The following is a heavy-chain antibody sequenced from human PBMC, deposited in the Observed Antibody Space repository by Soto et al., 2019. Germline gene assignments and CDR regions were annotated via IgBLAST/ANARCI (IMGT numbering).Heavy chain of an antibody. CDR2: IYYSGST. D-gene: IGHD3-3*01. Sequence: SETLSLTCTVSGGSISSSSYYWGWIRQPPGKGLEWIGSIYYSGSTYYNPSLKSRVTISVDTSKNQFSLKLSSVTAADTAVYYCARDSEWFPFDYWGQGTLVTVSS. CDR1: GGSISSSSYY. J-gene: IGHJ4*02. CDR3: ARDSEWFPFDY. V-gene: IGHV4-39*07.